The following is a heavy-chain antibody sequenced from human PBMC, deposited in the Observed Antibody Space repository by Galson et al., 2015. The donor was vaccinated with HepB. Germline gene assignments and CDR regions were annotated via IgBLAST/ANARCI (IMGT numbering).Heavy chain of an antibody. J-gene: IGHJ4*02. D-gene: IGHD2-15*01. CDR2: INPKRGAT. V-gene: IGHV1-2*06. CDR1: GYTFTAYY. CDR3: ARGGGRVAGVDVAHDF. Sequence: SVKVSCKASGYTFTAYYIHWVRQAPGQGLEWMGRINPKRGATNYAHNLQGNVTMTRYTSVRTVYMDLSKLTSDDTAVSYCARGGGRVAGVDVAHDFWGQGTLVTVCS.